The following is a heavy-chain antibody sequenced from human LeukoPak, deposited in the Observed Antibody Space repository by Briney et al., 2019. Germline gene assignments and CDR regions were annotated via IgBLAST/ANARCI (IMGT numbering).Heavy chain of an antibody. CDR3: ARDRLGYCSSTSCYDAFDI. CDR1: GFTFGSYW. J-gene: IGHJ3*02. V-gene: IGHV3-7*01. CDR2: IKQDGSEK. Sequence: PGGSLRLSCAASGFTFGSYWMSWVRQAPGKGLEWVANIKQDGSEKYYVDSVKGRFTISRDNAKNSLYLQMNSLRAEDTAVYYCARDRLGYCSSTSCYDAFDIWGQGTMVTVSS. D-gene: IGHD2-2*01.